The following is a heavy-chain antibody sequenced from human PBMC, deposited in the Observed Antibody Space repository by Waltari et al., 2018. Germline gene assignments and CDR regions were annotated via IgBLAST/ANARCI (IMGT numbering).Heavy chain of an antibody. J-gene: IGHJ4*02. CDR2: IYYSGRT. V-gene: IGHV4-39*07. CDR3: ARFRNHYDFWSGYMADY. Sequence: QVQLQESGPGLVKPSETLSLTCTVSGGSISSSSYYWGWIRQPPGKGLEWIGSIYYSGRTYYNPSLKSRFTISVDTSKNQFSLKLSSVTAADTAVYYCARFRNHYDFWSGYMADYWGQGTLVTVSS. CDR1: GGSISSSSYY. D-gene: IGHD3-3*01.